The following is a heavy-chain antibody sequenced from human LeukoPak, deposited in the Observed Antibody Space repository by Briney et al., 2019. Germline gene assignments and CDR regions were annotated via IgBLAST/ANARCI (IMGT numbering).Heavy chain of an antibody. CDR3: ARAYSSGWYWYFDY. Sequence: SETLSLTCTVSGGSISSYYWSWIRQPPGKGLEWIGYIYTSGSTNYNPSLKSRVTISVDTSKNQLSLKLSSVTAADSAVYYCARAYSSGWYWYFDYWGQGTLVTVSS. CDR1: GGSISSYY. D-gene: IGHD6-19*01. CDR2: IYTSGST. V-gene: IGHV4-4*09. J-gene: IGHJ4*02.